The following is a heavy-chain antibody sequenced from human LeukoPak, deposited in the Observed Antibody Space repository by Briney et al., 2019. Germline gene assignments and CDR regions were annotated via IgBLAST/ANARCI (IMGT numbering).Heavy chain of an antibody. CDR1: RFTFSSYS. D-gene: IGHD3-10*01. V-gene: IGHV3-7*01. CDR3: ATDQAGGLDS. J-gene: IGHJ4*02. CDR2: IKQDGSER. Sequence: GGSLRLSCAASRFTFSSYSMNWVRQAPGRGLEWVANIKQDGSERYYVDSVKGRFTISRDNARNSLYLQMNSLRAEDTAVYYCATDQAGGLDSWGQGTLVTVSS.